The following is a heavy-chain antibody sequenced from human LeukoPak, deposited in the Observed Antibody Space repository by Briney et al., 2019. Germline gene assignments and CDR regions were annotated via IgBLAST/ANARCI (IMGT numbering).Heavy chain of an antibody. CDR2: ISSNGGST. CDR1: GFTFSSYA. V-gene: IGHV3-64*01. D-gene: IGHD2-15*01. CDR3: ARAVGGYCSGGSCYYFDY. J-gene: IGHJ4*02. Sequence: GGSLRLSCAASGFTFSSYAMHWVRQAPGKGLEYVSAISSNGGSTYYANSVKGRFTISRDNSKHTPYLQMGSLRAEDMAVYYCARAVGGYCSGGSCYYFDYWGQGTLVTVSS.